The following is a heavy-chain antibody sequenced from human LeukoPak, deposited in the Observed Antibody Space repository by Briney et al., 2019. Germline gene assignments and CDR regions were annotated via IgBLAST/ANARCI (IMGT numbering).Heavy chain of an antibody. Sequence: ASVKVSCKASGYTFTDYYIHWVRQAPGQGLELMGWIDPNSGGTNYAQKFQGRVTMTRDTSITTAYMELSRLRSDDTAVYYCARGLSITGTTYGDAFDMWGQGTMVTVSS. CDR3: ARGLSITGTTYGDAFDM. V-gene: IGHV1-2*02. CDR1: GYTFTDYY. CDR2: IDPNSGGT. J-gene: IGHJ3*02. D-gene: IGHD1-14*01.